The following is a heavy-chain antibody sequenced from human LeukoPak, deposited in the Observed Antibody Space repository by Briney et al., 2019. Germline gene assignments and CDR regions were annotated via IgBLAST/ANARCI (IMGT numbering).Heavy chain of an antibody. V-gene: IGHV3-23*01. J-gene: IGHJ4*02. CDR3: AKDLFLRLSYYFDY. CDR2: ISGSGGST. Sequence: GGSLRLSCAASGFTFSSYAMSWVRQAPGKGLEWVSAISGSGGSTYYADSVKGRFTISRDNSKNTLYLRMNSLRAEDTAVYYCAKDLFLRLSYYFDYWGQGTLVTVSS. CDR1: GFTFSSYA. D-gene: IGHD3-3*01.